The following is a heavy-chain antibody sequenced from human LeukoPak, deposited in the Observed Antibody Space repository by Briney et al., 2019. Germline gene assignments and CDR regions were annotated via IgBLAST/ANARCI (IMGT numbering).Heavy chain of an antibody. D-gene: IGHD3-3*01. CDR1: GFTFSSYA. CDR2: ISGSGGST. CDR3: AKDSLIHYDFWSGSPVDY. V-gene: IGHV3-23*01. Sequence: GGSLRLSCAASGFTFSSYAMSWVRQAPGKGLEWVSAISGSGGSTYYADSVKGRFTISRDNSKNTLYLQMNSLRAEDTAVYYCAKDSLIHYDFWSGSPVDYCGQGTLVTVSS. J-gene: IGHJ4*02.